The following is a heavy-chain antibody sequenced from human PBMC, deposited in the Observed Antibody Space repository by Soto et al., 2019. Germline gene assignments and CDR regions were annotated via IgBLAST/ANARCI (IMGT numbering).Heavy chain of an antibody. CDR3: ARGVVIINSYSGLDV. V-gene: IGHV3-72*01. CDR2: SRNKANSYST. CDR1: GFTFNDHY. J-gene: IGHJ6*02. D-gene: IGHD3-9*01. Sequence: GESLKISCAASGFTFNDHYMDWVRQAPGKGLEWVGRSRNKANSYSTDYAASVKGRFTISRDDSKNSLYLQMNSLKTEDTAVYYCARGVVIINSYSGLDVWGQGTTVTVSS.